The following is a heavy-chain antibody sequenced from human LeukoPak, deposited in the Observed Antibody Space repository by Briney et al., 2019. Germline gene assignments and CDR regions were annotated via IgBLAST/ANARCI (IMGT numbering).Heavy chain of an antibody. D-gene: IGHD3-22*01. CDR2: IWYDGSNK. CDR1: GFTFSSYG. CDR3: ARENTDYYDSSDHDY. Sequence: PGGSLRLSCAASGFTFSSYGMHWVRQAPGKGLEWVAVIWYDGSNKYYADSVKGRFTISRDNSKNTLYLQMNSLRAEDTAVYYCARENTDYYDSSDHDYWGQGTLVTVSS. J-gene: IGHJ4*02. V-gene: IGHV3-33*01.